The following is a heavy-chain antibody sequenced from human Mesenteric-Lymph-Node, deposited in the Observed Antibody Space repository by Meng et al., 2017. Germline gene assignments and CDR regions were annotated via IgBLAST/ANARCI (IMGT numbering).Heavy chain of an antibody. D-gene: IGHD3-22*01. J-gene: IGHJ3*02. CDR3: ARPLSRYHYYDSSGYLRHAFDI. Sequence: SETLSLTCTVSGGSISSGGYYWSWIRQPPGKGLEWIGEINHSGSTNYNPSLKSRVTISVDSSKNQFSLKLSSVTAADTVVYYCARPLSRYHYYDSSGYLRHAFDIWGQGTMVTVSS. CDR1: GGSISSGGYY. V-gene: IGHV4-39*07. CDR2: INHSGST.